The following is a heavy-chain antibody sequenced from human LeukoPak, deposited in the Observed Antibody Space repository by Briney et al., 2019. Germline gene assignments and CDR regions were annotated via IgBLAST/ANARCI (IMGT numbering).Heavy chain of an antibody. CDR3: ANKNYYGSGSLWS. V-gene: IGHV3-66*01. D-gene: IGHD3-10*01. CDR2: IYSGGST. Sequence: GGSLRLSCTASGFTFSDYAMSWVRQAPGKGLEWVSVIYSGGSTYYADSVKGRFTISRDNSKNMLYLQMNSLRAEDTAVYYCANKNYYGSGSLWSWGQGTLVTVSS. J-gene: IGHJ4*02. CDR1: GFTFSDYA.